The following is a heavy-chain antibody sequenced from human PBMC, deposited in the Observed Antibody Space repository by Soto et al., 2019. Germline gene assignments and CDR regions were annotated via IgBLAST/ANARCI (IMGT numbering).Heavy chain of an antibody. CDR3: ARDCGGGSCYPAIGA. Sequence: RLSCAASGFVVSETYMSWVRQAPGRGLQWVSFTYSGGSTYYADSVKGRFTISRDSSRNTLYLQMNSLRVEDTAVYYCARDCGGGSCYPAIGAWGQGTLVTVSS. D-gene: IGHD2-15*01. CDR2: TYSGGST. V-gene: IGHV3-53*01. CDR1: GFVVSETY. J-gene: IGHJ5*02.